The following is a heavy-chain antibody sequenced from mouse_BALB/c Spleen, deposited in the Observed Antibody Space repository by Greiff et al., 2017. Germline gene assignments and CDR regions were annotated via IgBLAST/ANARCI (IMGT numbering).Heavy chain of an antibody. CDR1: GFTFSDYY. CDR3: ARHDNWDYFDY. Sequence: EVKLMESGGGLVKPGGSLKLSCAASGFTFSDYYMYWVRQTPEKRLEWVATISDGGSYTYYPDSVKGRFTISRDNAKNNLYLQMSSLKSEDTAMYYCARHDNWDYFDYWGQGTTLTVSS. J-gene: IGHJ2*01. V-gene: IGHV5-4*02. D-gene: IGHD4-1*01. CDR2: ISDGGSYT.